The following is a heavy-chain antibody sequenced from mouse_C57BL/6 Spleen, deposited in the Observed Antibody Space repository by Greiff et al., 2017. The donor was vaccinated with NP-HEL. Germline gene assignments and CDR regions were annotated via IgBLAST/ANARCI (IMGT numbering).Heavy chain of an antibody. Sequence: EVQRVESGGDLVKPGGSLKLSCAASGFTFSSYGMSWVRQTPDKRLEWVATISSGGSYTYYPDSVKGRFTISRDNAKNTLYLQMSSLKSEDTAMYYCARLEGNYVGFAYWGQGTLVTVSA. CDR3: ARLEGNYVGFAY. J-gene: IGHJ3*01. D-gene: IGHD2-1*01. CDR2: ISSGGSYT. V-gene: IGHV5-6*01. CDR1: GFTFSSYG.